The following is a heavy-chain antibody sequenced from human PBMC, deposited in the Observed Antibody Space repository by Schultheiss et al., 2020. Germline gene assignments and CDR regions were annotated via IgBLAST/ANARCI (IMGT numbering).Heavy chain of an antibody. Sequence: SLKISCAASGFTFDDYAMHWVRQAPGKGLEWVSGISWNSGSIGYADSVKGRFTISRDNAKNFLYLQMNSLRAEDTALYYCAKDCSSTSPYYGMDVWGQGTTVTVSS. CDR2: ISWNSGSI. D-gene: IGHD2-2*01. CDR3: AKDCSSTSPYYGMDV. V-gene: IGHV3-9*01. CDR1: GFTFDDYA. J-gene: IGHJ6*02.